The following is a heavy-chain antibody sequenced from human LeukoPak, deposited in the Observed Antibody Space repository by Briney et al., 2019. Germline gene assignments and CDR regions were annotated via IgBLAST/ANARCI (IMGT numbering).Heavy chain of an antibody. V-gene: IGHV3-74*01. CDR2: INSGGSST. D-gene: IGHD1-14*01. CDR1: GFTFSSYW. J-gene: IGHJ4*02. CDR3: AXGPSGSGSLDS. Sequence: GGSLRLSCAASGFTFSSYWMHWVRQAPGKGLVWVSRINSGGSSTNYADSVKGRFTISRDNAKNTLYLQVKSLRAEYTAVYYCAXGPSGSGSLDSWGQGTLVTVSS.